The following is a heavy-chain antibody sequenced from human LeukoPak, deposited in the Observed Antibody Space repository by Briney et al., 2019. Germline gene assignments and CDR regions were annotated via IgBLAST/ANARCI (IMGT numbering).Heavy chain of an antibody. CDR3: ARDGPYYYDSSGYYDAFDI. CDR1: GYSISSGYY. V-gene: IGHV4-38-2*02. J-gene: IGHJ3*02. Sequence: KASETLSLTCTVSGYSISSGYYWGWIRQPPGKGLEWIGSIYHSGSTYYNPSLKSRVTMSLDTSKNQFSLKLSSVTAADTAEYYCARDGPYYYDSSGYYDAFDIWGQRTMVTVSS. D-gene: IGHD3-22*01. CDR2: IYHSGST.